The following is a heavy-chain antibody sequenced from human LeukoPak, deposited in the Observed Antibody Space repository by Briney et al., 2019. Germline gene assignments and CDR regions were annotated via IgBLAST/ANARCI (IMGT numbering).Heavy chain of an antibody. CDR3: VADPYYDGSGPPRRFDP. CDR2: IVVGSDNT. D-gene: IGHD3-22*01. Sequence: GASVKVSCKASGFTFTSSAMQWVRQARGQRLEWIGWIVVGSDNTNYAQKFQERVTITRDMSTSTAYMELSSLRSDDTAVYYCVADPYYDGSGPPRRFDPWGQGTLVTVSS. V-gene: IGHV1-58*02. CDR1: GFTFTSSA. J-gene: IGHJ5*02.